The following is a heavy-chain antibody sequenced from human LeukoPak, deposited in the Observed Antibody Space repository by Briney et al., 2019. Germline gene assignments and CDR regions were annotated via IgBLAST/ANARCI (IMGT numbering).Heavy chain of an antibody. CDR1: GFTFTHAW. J-gene: IGHJ4*02. CDR2: IKSKADGETT. Sequence: GGSLRLSCAASGFTFTHAWMTWVRQAPGKGLEWVGRIKSKADGETTDYAAPVKGRFFMSRDDSKATLYLQMNYLETEDTAVYYCTTDLGITMIRGVIVSWGQGALVTVSS. V-gene: IGHV3-15*01. CDR3: TTDLGITMIRGVIVS. D-gene: IGHD3-10*01.